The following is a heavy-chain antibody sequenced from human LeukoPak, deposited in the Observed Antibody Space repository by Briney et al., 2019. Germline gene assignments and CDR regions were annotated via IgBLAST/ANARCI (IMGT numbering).Heavy chain of an antibody. Sequence: GASVKVSCKASGGTFSSYAISWVRQAPGQGLEWMGGIIPIFGTANYAQKFQGRVTITTDESTSTAYMELRTLRSDDTAVYYCARRLGDAFDIWGQGTMVTVSS. CDR3: ARRLGDAFDI. J-gene: IGHJ3*02. CDR1: GGTFSSYA. D-gene: IGHD3-16*01. V-gene: IGHV1-69*05. CDR2: IIPIFGTA.